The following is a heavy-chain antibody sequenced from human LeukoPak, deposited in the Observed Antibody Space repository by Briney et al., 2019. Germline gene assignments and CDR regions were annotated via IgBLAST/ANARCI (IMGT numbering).Heavy chain of an antibody. V-gene: IGHV3-30*18. CDR2: ISYDGSNK. CDR3: AKDLWFGELVRGGYFDC. Sequence: GGSLVLSCAASGFIFSNYGMHWVRQAPGKGLEWVAVISYDGSNKYYADSVKGRFTISRDNSKNTLYLQMNSLRAEDTVVYYCAKDLWFGELVRGGYFDCWGQGTLVTVSS. J-gene: IGHJ4*02. CDR1: GFIFSNYG. D-gene: IGHD3-10*01.